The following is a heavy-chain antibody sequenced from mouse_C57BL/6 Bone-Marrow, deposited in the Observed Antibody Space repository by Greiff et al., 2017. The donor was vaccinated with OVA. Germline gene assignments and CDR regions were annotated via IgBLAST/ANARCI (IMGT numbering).Heavy chain of an antibody. Sequence: QVQLQQSGAELVRPGTSVKVSCKASGYAFTNYLIEWVKQRPGQGLEWIGVINPGSGGTNYNEKFKGKATLTADKSSSTAYMQLSSLTSEDSAVYFCARSLGLYFDYWGQGTTLTVSS. CDR2: INPGSGGT. V-gene: IGHV1-54*01. CDR3: ARSLGLYFDY. D-gene: IGHD4-1*01. CDR1: GYAFTNYL. J-gene: IGHJ2*01.